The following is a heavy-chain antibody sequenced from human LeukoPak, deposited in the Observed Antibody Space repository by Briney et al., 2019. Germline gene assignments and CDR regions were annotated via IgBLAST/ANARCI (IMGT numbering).Heavy chain of an antibody. CDR2: ISSSSSYI. CDR1: GFSFSSYS. Sequence: GGSLRLSCAASGFSFSSYSMNWVRQAPGKGLEWVSSISSSSSYIYYADSVKGRFTISRDNAKNSLYLQMNSLRAEDTAVYYCARDTYCSSTSCYFFEEDYWGQGTLVTVSS. D-gene: IGHD2-2*01. J-gene: IGHJ4*02. V-gene: IGHV3-21*01. CDR3: ARDTYCSSTSCYFFEEDY.